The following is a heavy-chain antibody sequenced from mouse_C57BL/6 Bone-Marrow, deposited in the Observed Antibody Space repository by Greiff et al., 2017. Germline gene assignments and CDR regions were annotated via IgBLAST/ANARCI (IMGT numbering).Heavy chain of an antibody. D-gene: IGHD2-4*01. CDR3: ARCDDYDPFYYAMDY. Sequence: QVQLQQSGAELVKPGASVKISCKASGYAFSSYWMNWVKQRPGKGLEWIGQIYPGDGDTNYNGKFKGKATLTADKSSSTAYMQLSSLTSEDSAVYFCARCDDYDPFYYAMDYWGQGTSVTVSS. V-gene: IGHV1-80*01. CDR1: GYAFSSYW. J-gene: IGHJ4*01. CDR2: IYPGDGDT.